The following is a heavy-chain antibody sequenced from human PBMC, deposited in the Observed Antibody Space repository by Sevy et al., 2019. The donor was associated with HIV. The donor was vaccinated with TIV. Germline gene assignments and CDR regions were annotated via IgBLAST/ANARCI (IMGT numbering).Heavy chain of an antibody. CDR3: TATRDYGDYAGGMDV. CDR2: IKSITDGWTT. V-gene: IGHV3-15*01. J-gene: IGHJ6*02. Sequence: GGSLRLSCAASGFTFSNAWMSWVRQAPGKGLEWVGRIKSITDGWTTDYAAPVKGRFTISRDYSKTTLYLQMNSLKTVDTAVYYGTATRDYGDYAGGMDVWGQGTTVTVSS. D-gene: IGHD4-17*01. CDR1: GFTFSNAW.